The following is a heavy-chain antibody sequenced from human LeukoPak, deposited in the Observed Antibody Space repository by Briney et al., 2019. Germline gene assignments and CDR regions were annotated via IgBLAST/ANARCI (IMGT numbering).Heavy chain of an antibody. CDR2: INDSGST. CDR3: VRHSRVVAFDY. D-gene: IGHD2-15*01. V-gene: IGHV4-59*08. J-gene: IGHJ4*02. Sequence: SETLSLTCTVSGGSISGYYWSWIRQPPGKGLEWIGYINDSGSTNYNPSLKSRVTISEDTSKNQVSLELSSVTAADTAVYYCVRHSRVVAFDYWSQGNLVTVSS. CDR1: GGSISGYY.